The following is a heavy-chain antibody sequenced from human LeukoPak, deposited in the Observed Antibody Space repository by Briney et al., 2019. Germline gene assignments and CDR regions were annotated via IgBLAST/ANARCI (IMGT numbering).Heavy chain of an antibody. V-gene: IGHV3-30*04. CDR3: ARAGFTFSDYFGSFFDY. D-gene: IGHD3-10*01. Sequence: PGGSLRLSCAASGFTFSSYAMHWVRQAPGKGLEWVAVISYDGSNKYYADSVKGRFTISRDNSKNTLYLQMNSLRAEDTAVYYCARAGFTFSDYFGSFFDYWGQGTLVTVSS. J-gene: IGHJ4*02. CDR1: GFTFSSYA. CDR2: ISYDGSNK.